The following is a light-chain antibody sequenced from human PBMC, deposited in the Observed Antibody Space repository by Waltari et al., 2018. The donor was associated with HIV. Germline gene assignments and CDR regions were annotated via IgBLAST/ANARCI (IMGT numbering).Light chain of an antibody. CDR3: QQYYSTPLT. CDR2: WAS. J-gene: IGKJ4*01. CDR1: QSVLYSSNNKNY. Sequence: DTVLTQSPVSLAVSLGARATINSKSSQSVLYSSNNKNYLAWYQQKPGQPPKLLIYWASTRESGVPDRFSGSGSGTDFTLTISSLQAEDVAVYYCQQYYSTPLTFGGGTKVEIK. V-gene: IGKV4-1*01.